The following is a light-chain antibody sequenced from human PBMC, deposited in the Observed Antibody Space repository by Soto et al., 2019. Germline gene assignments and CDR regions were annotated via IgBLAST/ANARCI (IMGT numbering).Light chain of an antibody. CDR2: DVN. CDR3: CSYAESFYV. Sequence: QSALTQPRSVSESPGQSVTISCTGTSSDVGGYNSVSWYQQHPGKAPKLMIFDVNKRPSGVPDRFSGSKSGNTASLTISGLQADDEADYYCCSYAESFYVFGTGTKVTVL. V-gene: IGLV2-11*01. CDR1: SSDVGGYNS. J-gene: IGLJ1*01.